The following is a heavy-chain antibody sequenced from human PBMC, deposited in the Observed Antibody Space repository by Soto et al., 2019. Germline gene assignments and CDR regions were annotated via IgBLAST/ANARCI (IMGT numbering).Heavy chain of an antibody. CDR3: ARGRGLWFGELFSYNWFDP. Sequence: SETLSLTYTVSGGSISSYYWSWIRQSPGKGLEWIGYIYYSGSTNYNPSLKSRVTISVDTSKNQFSLKLSSVTAADTAVYYCARGRGLWFGELFSYNWFDPWGQGTLVTVSS. CDR2: IYYSGST. V-gene: IGHV4-59*01. J-gene: IGHJ5*02. CDR1: GGSISSYY. D-gene: IGHD3-10*01.